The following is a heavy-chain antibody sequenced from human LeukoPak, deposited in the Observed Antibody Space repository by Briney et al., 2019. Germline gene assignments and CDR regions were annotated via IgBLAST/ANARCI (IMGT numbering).Heavy chain of an antibody. CDR2: IYTSGST. V-gene: IGHV4-59*01. J-gene: IGHJ4*02. CDR3: ARDGGTSGNNYYFDY. CDR1: GGSISSYY. Sequence: PSETLSLTCTVSGGSISSYYWSWIRQPPGKGLEWIGYIYTSGSTNYNPSLKSRVTISVDTSKNQFSLRLSSVTAADTAVYYCARDGGTSGNNYYFDYWGQGILVTVSS. D-gene: IGHD6-19*01.